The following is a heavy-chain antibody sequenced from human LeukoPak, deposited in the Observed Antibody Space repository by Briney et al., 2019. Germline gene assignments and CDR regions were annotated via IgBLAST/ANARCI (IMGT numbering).Heavy chain of an antibody. J-gene: IGHJ4*02. CDR3: ARGLMVRGPTDY. Sequence: SETLSLTCTVSGGSISRYYWSWIRQPPGKGLEWIGYIYYSGSTNYNPSLKSRVTISVDTSKNQFSLKLSSVTAADTAVYNCARGLMVRGPTDYWGQGTLVTVSS. V-gene: IGHV4-59*08. CDR1: GGSISRYY. CDR2: IYYSGST. D-gene: IGHD3-10*01.